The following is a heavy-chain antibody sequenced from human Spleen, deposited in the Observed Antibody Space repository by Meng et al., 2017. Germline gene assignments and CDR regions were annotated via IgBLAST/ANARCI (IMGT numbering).Heavy chain of an antibody. J-gene: IGHJ4*01. D-gene: IGHD2-15*01. CDR3: AKGLVPPCRGANCYHFDS. CDR1: GFTFSSYA. V-gene: IGHV3-23*01. CDR2: ISGSGGST. Sequence: GESLKISCAASGFTFSSYAMSWVRQAPGKGLEWVSAISGSGGSTYYADSVKGRFTISRDNSKNTLYLQMNSLRVEDTAIYFCAKGLVPPCRGANCYHFDSWGRGTLVTVSS.